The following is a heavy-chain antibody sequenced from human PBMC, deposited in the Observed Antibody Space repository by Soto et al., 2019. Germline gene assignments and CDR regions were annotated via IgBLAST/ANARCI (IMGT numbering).Heavy chain of an antibody. Sequence: LSLTCTVSGGSISSGGYYWSWIRQHPGKGLEWIGYIYYSGSTYYNPSLKSRVTISVDTSKNQFSLKLSSVTAADTAVYYCARDNSLSNYYDSSGYLDYWGQGTLVTVSS. D-gene: IGHD3-22*01. V-gene: IGHV4-31*03. CDR1: GGSISSGGYY. CDR2: IYYSGST. CDR3: ARDNSLSNYYDSSGYLDY. J-gene: IGHJ4*02.